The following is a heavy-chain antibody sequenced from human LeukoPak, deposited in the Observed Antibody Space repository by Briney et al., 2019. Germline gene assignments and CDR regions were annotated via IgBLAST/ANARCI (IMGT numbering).Heavy chain of an antibody. CDR3: AREQYYGSGSYYPLYYYCYYMDV. D-gene: IGHD3-10*01. J-gene: IGHJ6*03. CDR2: IYYSGST. Sequence: SETLSLTCTVSGGSISSYYWSWIRQPPGKGLEWIGYIYYSGSTNYNPSLKSRVTISVDTSKNQFSLKLSSVTAADTAVYYCAREQYYGSGSYYPLYYYCYYMDVWGKGTTVTVSS. V-gene: IGHV4-59*12. CDR1: GGSISSYY.